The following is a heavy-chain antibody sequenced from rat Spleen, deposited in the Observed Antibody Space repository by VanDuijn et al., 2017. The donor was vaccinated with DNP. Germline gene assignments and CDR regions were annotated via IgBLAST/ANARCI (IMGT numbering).Heavy chain of an antibody. CDR3: ARHEGAEGFDY. CDR1: GFTFSKYG. Sequence: EVQLVESGGGLVQPGRSMKVSCAASGFTFSKYGMAWVRQAPKKGLEWVAYISNDGGSTYYRDSVKGRFTISRDNAKRILYLQMNSLRSEDTATYYCARHEGAEGFDYWGQGVMVTVSS. D-gene: IGHD1-11*01. J-gene: IGHJ2*01. CDR2: ISNDGGST. V-gene: IGHV5-22*01.